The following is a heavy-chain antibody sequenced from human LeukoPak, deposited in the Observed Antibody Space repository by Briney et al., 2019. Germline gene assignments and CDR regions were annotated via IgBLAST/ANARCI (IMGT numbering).Heavy chain of an antibody. CDR2: IYHSGST. V-gene: IGHV4-30-2*01. D-gene: IGHD5-12*01. CDR1: GGSISSGGYS. CDR3: ARGYSGYESYFDY. Sequence: SQTLSLTCAVSGGSISSGGYSWSWIRQPPGKGLEWIGYIYHSGSTYYNPSLKSRVTISVDRPKNQFSLKLSSVTAADTAVYYCARGYSGYESYFDYWGQGTLVTVSS. J-gene: IGHJ4*02.